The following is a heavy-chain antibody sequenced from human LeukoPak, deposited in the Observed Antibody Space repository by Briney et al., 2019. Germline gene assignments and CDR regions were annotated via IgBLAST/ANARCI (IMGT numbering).Heavy chain of an antibody. V-gene: IGHV4-59*08. Sequence: PSETLSLTCTVSGGSISSYYWSWIRQPPGKGLEWIGYIYYSGTTNYNPSLKSRVTISVDTSKNQFSLKLSSVTAADTAVYYCARWTWIQLHGWFDPWGQGTLVTVSS. D-gene: IGHD5-18*01. CDR3: ARWTWIQLHGWFDP. CDR2: IYYSGTT. J-gene: IGHJ5*02. CDR1: GGSISSYY.